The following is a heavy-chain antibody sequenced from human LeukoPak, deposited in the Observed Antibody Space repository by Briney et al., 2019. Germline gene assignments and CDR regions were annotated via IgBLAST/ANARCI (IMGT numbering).Heavy chain of an antibody. CDR2: IWYDGSKK. D-gene: IGHD6-19*01. J-gene: IGHJ4*02. CDR1: GFTFNNYG. Sequence: PGGSLRLSCAASGFTFNNYGMHWVRQAPGKGLEWVALIWYDGSKKYYADSVKGRFTISRDNSKNTVYLQMNSLRDEDTALYFCARAYITSWSSVDYWGQGTLVTVSS. V-gene: IGHV3-33*01. CDR3: ARAYITSWSSVDY.